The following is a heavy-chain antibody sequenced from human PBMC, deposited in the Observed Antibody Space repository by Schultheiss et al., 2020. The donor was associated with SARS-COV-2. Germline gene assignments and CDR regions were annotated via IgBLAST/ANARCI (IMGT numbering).Heavy chain of an antibody. V-gene: IGHV5-51*01. J-gene: IGHJ4*02. Sequence: GESLKISCKGSGYSFSNYWLVWVRQMPGRGLEWMGVIYPGDSDTRYSPSFQGQVTISADKSISTAYLQWSSLKASDTAMYYCARSPTWGGKDYFDYWGQGTLVTVSS. D-gene: IGHD3-10*01. CDR2: IYPGDSDT. CDR3: ARSPTWGGKDYFDY. CDR1: GYSFSNYW.